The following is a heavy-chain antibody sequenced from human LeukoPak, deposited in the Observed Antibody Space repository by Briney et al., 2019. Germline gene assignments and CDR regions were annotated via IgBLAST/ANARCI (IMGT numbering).Heavy chain of an antibody. D-gene: IGHD3-10*01. V-gene: IGHV3-33*01. CDR1: AFTFSSYG. CDR2: IWYDGSNK. Sequence: PGRSLRLSCAAPAFTFSSYGMPWVRQAPGKGPGWVAVIWYDGSNKYYADSVKGRFTISRDNSKNTLYLQMNSLRAEDTAVYYCARVIVTMVRGVITTLRDYYSGMDVWGQGTTVTVSS. CDR3: ARVIVTMVRGVITTLRDYYSGMDV. J-gene: IGHJ6*02.